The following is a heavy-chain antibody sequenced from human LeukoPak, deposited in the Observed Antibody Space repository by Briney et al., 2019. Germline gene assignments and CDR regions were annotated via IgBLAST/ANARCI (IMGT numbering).Heavy chain of an antibody. J-gene: IGHJ4*02. Sequence: GGSLRLSCAASGITLSDFWFSWVRQAPGKGLEWVARIKAKIHGETIDYAAPVRGRFIISRDDSRNTVYLQMNSLKTEDTAVYYCTRDPFWGQGTLVTVSS. CDR3: TRDPF. V-gene: IGHV3-15*01. CDR1: GITLSDFW. CDR2: IKAKIHGETI.